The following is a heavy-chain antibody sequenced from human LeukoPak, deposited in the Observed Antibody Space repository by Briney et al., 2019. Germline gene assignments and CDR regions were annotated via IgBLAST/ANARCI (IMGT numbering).Heavy chain of an antibody. CDR3: ARYVDTSMLRTYYFDF. CDR1: GGSVSSGSYY. V-gene: IGHV4-61*01. Sequence: SETLSLTCTVSGGSVSSGSYYWSWIRQPPGKGLEWIGYIYYSGSTNYNPSLKSRVTISVDTSKNQFSLKLSSVTTADTAVYYCARYVDTSMLRTYYFDFWGQGTLVTVSS. J-gene: IGHJ4*02. CDR2: IYYSGST. D-gene: IGHD5-18*01.